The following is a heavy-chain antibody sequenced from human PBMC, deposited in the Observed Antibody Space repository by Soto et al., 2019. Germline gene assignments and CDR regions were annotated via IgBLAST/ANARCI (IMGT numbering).Heavy chain of an antibody. Sequence: GGSLRLSCAASGFTVSSNYMSWVRQAPGKGLEWVSVIYSGGSTYYADSVKGRFTISRDNSKNTLYLQMNSPRAEDTAVYYCARDIAARPPRYWGQGTLVTVSS. CDR2: IYSGGST. J-gene: IGHJ4*02. CDR1: GFTVSSNY. CDR3: ARDIAARPPRY. D-gene: IGHD6-6*01. V-gene: IGHV3-53*01.